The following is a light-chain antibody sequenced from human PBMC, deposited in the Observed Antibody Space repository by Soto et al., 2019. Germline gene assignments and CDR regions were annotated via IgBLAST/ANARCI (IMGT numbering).Light chain of an antibody. Sequence: QSVLNQPASVSGSPGQSITISCTGTSSDVGGYNYVSWYQHHPGKAPKLIIYDVSNRPSGVSNRFSGSKSGNTASLTISGLQPEDEADYYCSSYTTSNTRQIVFGTGTKVTVL. CDR1: SSDVGGYNY. CDR3: SSYTTSNTRQIV. CDR2: DVS. J-gene: IGLJ1*01. V-gene: IGLV2-14*03.